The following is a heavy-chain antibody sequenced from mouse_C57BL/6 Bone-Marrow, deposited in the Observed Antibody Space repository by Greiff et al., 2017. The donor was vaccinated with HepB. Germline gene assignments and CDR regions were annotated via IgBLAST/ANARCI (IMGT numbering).Heavy chain of an antibody. Sequence: QVQLQQPGAELVKPGASVKLSCKASGYTFTSYWMQWVKQRPGQGLEWIGEIDPSDSYTNYNQKFKGKATLTVGTSSSTAYMQLSSLTSEDSAVYYCASYYGSSYYFDYWGQGTTLTVSS. CDR1: GYTFTSYW. CDR3: ASYYGSSYYFDY. CDR2: IDPSDSYT. V-gene: IGHV1-50*01. D-gene: IGHD1-1*01. J-gene: IGHJ2*01.